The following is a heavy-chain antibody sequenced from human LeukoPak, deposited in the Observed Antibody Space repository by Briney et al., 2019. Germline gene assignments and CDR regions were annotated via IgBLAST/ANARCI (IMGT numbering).Heavy chain of an antibody. J-gene: IGHJ4*02. CDR2: MNPNSGNT. V-gene: IGHV1-8*03. Sequence: ASVKVSCKASGYTFTSYDINWVRQATGQGLEWMGWMNPNSGNTGYAQKFQGRVTITRNTSISTAYMELSSLRPEDTAVYYCAREGSYCVGGDCYSFDFWGQGTLITVSS. CDR3: AREGSYCVGGDCYSFDF. D-gene: IGHD2-21*02. CDR1: GYTFTSYD.